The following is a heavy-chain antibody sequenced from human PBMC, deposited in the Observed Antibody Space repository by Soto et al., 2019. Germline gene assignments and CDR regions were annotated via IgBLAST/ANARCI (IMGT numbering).Heavy chain of an antibody. V-gene: IGHV1-2*04. Sequence: GASVKVSCKASGYTFTSYAISWVRQAPGQGLEWLGRINPKSGGTSTAQKFQGWVTMTTDTSISTASMELTRLTSDDPAIYYCARGDSTDCSNGVCSFFYNHDMDVWGQGTTVTVSS. J-gene: IGHJ6*02. CDR2: INPKSGGT. CDR3: ARGDSTDCSNGVCSFFYNHDMDV. CDR1: GYTFTSYA. D-gene: IGHD2-8*01.